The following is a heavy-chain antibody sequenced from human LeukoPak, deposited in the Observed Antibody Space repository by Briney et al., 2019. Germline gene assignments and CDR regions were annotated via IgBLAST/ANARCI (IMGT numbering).Heavy chain of an antibody. V-gene: IGHV3-23*01. Sequence: GGSLRLSCAASGFTFSIYAMSWVRQAPGKGLEWVSAISGSGGSTYYTDSVKGRFIISRDNSKNTLHLQMNSLTAEDTAVYYCAPGGWQLTLDYWGQGTLVTGSS. CDR1: GFTFSIYA. D-gene: IGHD3-16*01. CDR3: APGGWQLTLDY. J-gene: IGHJ4*02. CDR2: ISGSGGST.